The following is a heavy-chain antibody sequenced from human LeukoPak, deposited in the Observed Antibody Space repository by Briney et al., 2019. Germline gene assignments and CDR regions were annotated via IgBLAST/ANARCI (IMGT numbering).Heavy chain of an antibody. Sequence: ASVTVSCKASGYTFTSYDINWVRQAPGQGLEWMGWISAYNGNTNYAQKLQGRVTMTTDTSTSTAYMELRSLRSDDTAVYYCARANWNSPVLDIWGQGTMATVSS. D-gene: IGHD1-7*01. J-gene: IGHJ3*02. V-gene: IGHV1-18*01. CDR3: ARANWNSPVLDI. CDR1: GYTFTSYD. CDR2: ISAYNGNT.